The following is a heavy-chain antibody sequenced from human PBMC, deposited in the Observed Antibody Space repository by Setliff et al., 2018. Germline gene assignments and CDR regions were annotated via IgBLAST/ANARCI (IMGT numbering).Heavy chain of an antibody. CDR1: GFTFSDHD. CDR2: VGLTTNKGKSYTT. V-gene: IGHV3-72*01. D-gene: IGHD6-13*01. Sequence: GESLKISCVAPGFTFSDHDMDWVRQTPGKGLEWVGRVGLTTNKGKSYTTEYAASVKGRFTISRDDSKSIAYLQMNSLKTEDTAVYYCTRVGRQLVYYYYGMDVWGQGTTVTVSS. CDR3: TRVGRQLVYYYYGMDV. J-gene: IGHJ6*02.